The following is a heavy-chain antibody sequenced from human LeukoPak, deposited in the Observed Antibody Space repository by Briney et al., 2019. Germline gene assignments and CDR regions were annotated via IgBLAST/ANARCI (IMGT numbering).Heavy chain of an antibody. D-gene: IGHD3-22*01. CDR2: INHSGST. J-gene: IGHJ4*02. CDR1: GGSFSGYY. Sequence: SETLSLTCAVYGGSFSGYYWSWIRQPAGKGLEWIGEINHSGSTNYNPSLKGRVTISVDTSKNQFSLKLSSVTAADTAVYYCARGGYYYDSSGYFFNKNFDYWGQGTLVTVSS. V-gene: IGHV4-34*01. CDR3: ARGGYYYDSSGYFFNKNFDY.